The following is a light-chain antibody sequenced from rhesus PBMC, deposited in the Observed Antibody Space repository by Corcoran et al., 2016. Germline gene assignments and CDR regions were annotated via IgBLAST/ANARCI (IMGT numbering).Light chain of an antibody. J-gene: IGKJ2*01. V-gene: IGKV1-22*01. Sequence: DIQMTQSPSSLSASVGDTVTITCRASQGISSWLAWYPQKPGKAPMLLVYKASSLQSGVPSRFSGSGSGTDFTLTSISLQSEDFASYYCQQYSSRPYSFGQGTKVEIK. CDR2: KAS. CDR3: QQYSSRPYS. CDR1: QGISSW.